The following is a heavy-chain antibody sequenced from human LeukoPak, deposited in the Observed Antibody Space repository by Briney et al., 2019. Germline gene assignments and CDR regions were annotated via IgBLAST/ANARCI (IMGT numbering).Heavy chain of an antibody. CDR3: ARRYSNYFFDY. CDR1: GYSITSGYY. Sequence: PSETLSLTCGVSGYSITSGYYWAWIRQPPGKGLEWIGNIYQSGSTYYNPSFKSRVTISVDTSKNQFSLKLSSVTAADPAVYYCARRYSNYFFDYWGQGTLVTVFS. J-gene: IGHJ4*02. CDR2: IYQSGST. D-gene: IGHD4-11*01. V-gene: IGHV4-38-2*01.